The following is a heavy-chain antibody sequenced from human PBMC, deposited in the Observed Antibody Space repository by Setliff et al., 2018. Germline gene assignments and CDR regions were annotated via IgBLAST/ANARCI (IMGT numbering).Heavy chain of an antibody. CDR3: ATPGRDDLDSPFEPFDI. Sequence: SETLSLTCSVYGESFSNNYWSWIRQSPGKGLEWIGESDHGGNTTIHPSLKSRLTMSVDTSKNQFSLKLTSVTAADTAVYYCATPGRDDLDSPFEPFDIWGQGTMVTVSS. V-gene: IGHV4-34*01. CDR1: GESFSNNY. J-gene: IGHJ3*02. D-gene: IGHD3-3*01. CDR2: SDHGGNT.